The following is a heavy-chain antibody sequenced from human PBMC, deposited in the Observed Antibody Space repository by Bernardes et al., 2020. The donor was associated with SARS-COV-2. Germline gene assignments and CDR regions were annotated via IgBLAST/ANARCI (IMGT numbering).Heavy chain of an antibody. Sequence: GGSLRLSCAASGFTFSSYSMNWVRQAPGKGLEWVSSISSSSSYIYYADSVKGRFTISRDNAKNSLYLQMNSLRAEDTAVYYCARDKRGWEPIFDYWGQGTLVTVSS. CDR3: ARDKRGWEPIFDY. CDR1: GFTFSSYS. CDR2: ISSSSSYI. D-gene: IGHD1-26*01. V-gene: IGHV3-21*01. J-gene: IGHJ4*02.